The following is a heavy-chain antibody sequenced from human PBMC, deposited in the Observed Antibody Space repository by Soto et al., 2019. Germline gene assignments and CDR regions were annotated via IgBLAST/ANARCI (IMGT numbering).Heavy chain of an antibody. CDR1: GGSFSGSY. CDR3: ARVTASRGQRDIDN. D-gene: IGHD3-16*01. V-gene: IGHV4-34*01. CDR2: INHSGGT. Sequence: QVQLQQWGAGLLKPSETLSLTCAVYGGSFSGSYWSWIRQPPGKGLEWIAEINHSGGTNYNPSLKRRVTISVDTSKNHLSLKLSTVTAADTAMYYCARVTASRGQRDIDNWGQGTLVTVSS. J-gene: IGHJ4*02.